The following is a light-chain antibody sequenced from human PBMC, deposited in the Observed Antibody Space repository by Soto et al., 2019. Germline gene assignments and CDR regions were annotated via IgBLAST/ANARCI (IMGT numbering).Light chain of an antibody. CDR1: SSDVGGYNY. J-gene: IGLJ2*01. CDR3: SSYAGSYTVV. V-gene: IGLV2-8*01. CDR2: EVT. Sequence: QSVLTQPPSASGSPGQSVTISCTGTSSDVGGYNYVSWYQQHPGKAPKLMIYEVTKRPSGVPDRFSASKSGNTASLTVSGLQAEDEAAYYCSSYAGSYTVVFGGGTKLTVL.